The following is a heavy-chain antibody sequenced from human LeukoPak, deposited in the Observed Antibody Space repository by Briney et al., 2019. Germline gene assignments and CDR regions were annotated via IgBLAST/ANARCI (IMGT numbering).Heavy chain of an antibody. Sequence: ASVKVSCKASGYTFTCYYMHLVRHAPGQGLEWMGGINPSSGGTNYAQKVQGRVSMTRDRSISTAYRERSRLRSDDTAVDYCARDSMTPYNCNPEGHWFDPWGQGTLVTVSS. V-gene: IGHV1-2*02. CDR3: ARDSMTPYNCNPEGHWFDP. CDR1: GYTFTCYY. D-gene: IGHD1-20*01. J-gene: IGHJ5*02. CDR2: INPSSGGT.